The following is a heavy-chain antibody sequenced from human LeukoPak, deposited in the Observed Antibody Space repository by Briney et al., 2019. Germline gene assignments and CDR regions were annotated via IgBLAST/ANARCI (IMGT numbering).Heavy chain of an antibody. CDR3: ARDYYGSGSYYNVLYYFDY. D-gene: IGHD3-10*01. V-gene: IGHV1-2*02. CDR2: INPNSGGT. J-gene: IGHJ4*02. Sequence: GASVKVSCKASGYTFTGYYMHWVRQAPGQGLEWMGWINPNSGGTNYAQKFQGRVTMTRDTSISTAYMELSRLRSDDTAVYYRARDYYGSGSYYNVLYYFDYWGQGTLVTVSS. CDR1: GYTFTGYY.